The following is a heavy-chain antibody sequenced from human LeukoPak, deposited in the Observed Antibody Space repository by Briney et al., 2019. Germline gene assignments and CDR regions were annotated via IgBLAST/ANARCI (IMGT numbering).Heavy chain of an antibody. Sequence: SVKVSCKASGGTFSSYAISWVRQAPGQGLEWMGGIIPIFGTANYAQKFQGRVTITADESTSTAYMELSSLRSEDTAVYYCARGGLSVVKDDWFDPWGQGTLVTVSS. V-gene: IGHV1-69*13. CDR2: IIPIFGTA. CDR3: ARGGLSVVKDDWFDP. CDR1: GGTFSSYA. D-gene: IGHD4-23*01. J-gene: IGHJ5*02.